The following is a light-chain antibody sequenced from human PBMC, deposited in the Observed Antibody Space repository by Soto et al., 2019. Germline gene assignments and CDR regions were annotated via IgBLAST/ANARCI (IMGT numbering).Light chain of an antibody. CDR1: SSDVGGYDS. CDR3: SSYAGSNNPYV. Sequence: QSALTQPPSASGSPGQSVTISCTGTSSDVGGYDSVSWYQHHPGKAPKLMIYEVSKRPSGVPDRFSGSKSGNTASLTVSGLQAEDEADYYCSSYAGSNNPYVFGTGTKVTVL. J-gene: IGLJ1*01. V-gene: IGLV2-8*01. CDR2: EVS.